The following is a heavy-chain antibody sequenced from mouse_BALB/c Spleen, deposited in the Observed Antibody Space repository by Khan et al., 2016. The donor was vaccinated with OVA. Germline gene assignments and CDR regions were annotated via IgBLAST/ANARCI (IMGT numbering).Heavy chain of an antibody. J-gene: IGHJ4*01. CDR2: ISHSGST. Sequence: EVKLEESGPGLVKPSQSLSLTCTVTGYSITTNYAWDWIRQFPGNKLEWMGYISHSGSTSYNPSLKSRISITRDTSKNQFFLQLNSVTTEDTATYYCARKNYYGYAVDYWGQGTSVTVSS. D-gene: IGHD1-1*01. CDR3: ARKNYYGYAVDY. CDR1: GYSITTNYA. V-gene: IGHV3-2*02.